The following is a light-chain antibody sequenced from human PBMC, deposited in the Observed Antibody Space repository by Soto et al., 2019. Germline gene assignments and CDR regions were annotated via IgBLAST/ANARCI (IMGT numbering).Light chain of an antibody. J-gene: IGKJ2*01. CDR3: QQSYSTPST. Sequence: DIQMTQSPSSLSASVGDRVTITCRASQSISSYLNWYQQKPGKAPKLLIYAASSLHTGVPSRFSGSGSGTDFTLTISCLQPEDFATYYCQQSYSTPSTFGQGTKVEIK. CDR1: QSISSY. V-gene: IGKV1-39*01. CDR2: AAS.